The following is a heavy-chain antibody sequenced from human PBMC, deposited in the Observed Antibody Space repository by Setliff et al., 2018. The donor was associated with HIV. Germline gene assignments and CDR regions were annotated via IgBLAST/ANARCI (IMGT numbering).Heavy chain of an antibody. CDR3: ARGSNPTGNYDFYFLDV. CDR1: GGTFRTYA. V-gene: IGHV1-69*10. CDR2: IIPMLRVA. D-gene: IGHD1-1*01. Sequence: SMKVSCKASGGTFRTYAISWVRQAPGQGLEWMGGIIPMLRVAKYAQNLQDRVTITADKSTGTAYMELSGLRSEDTAVYYCARGSNPTGNYDFYFLDVWGKGTTVTVSS. J-gene: IGHJ6*03.